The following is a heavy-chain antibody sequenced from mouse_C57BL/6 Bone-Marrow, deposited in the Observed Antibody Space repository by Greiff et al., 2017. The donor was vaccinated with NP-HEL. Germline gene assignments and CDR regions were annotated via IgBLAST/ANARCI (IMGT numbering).Heavy chain of an antibody. D-gene: IGHD1-1*01. J-gene: IGHJ2*01. V-gene: IGHV1-15*01. Sequence: QVQLQQSGAELVRPGASVTLSCKASGYTINDYEMHWVKQTPVHGLEWIGAIDPENGGTAYNQKFKGKAILTADKSSSTAYMELRSLTSEDSAVYYCTRFHYGSSWDYWGQGTTLTVSS. CDR1: GYTINDYE. CDR3: TRFHYGSSWDY. CDR2: IDPENGGT.